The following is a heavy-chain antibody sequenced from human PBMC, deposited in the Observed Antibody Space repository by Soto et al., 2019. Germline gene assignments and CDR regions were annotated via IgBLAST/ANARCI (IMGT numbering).Heavy chain of an antibody. CDR2: TYYRSKWYN. CDR1: GDSVFSNSAA. Sequence: SQTLSLTCVISGDSVFSNSAAWNWIRQSPSRGLEWLGRTYYRSKWYNDYAGSVRSRITINPDTSKNQFSLHLNSVTPEDTAVYYCARDLSGFFQHWGLGTLVTVSS. J-gene: IGHJ1*01. CDR3: ARDLSGFFQH. D-gene: IGHD3-3*02. V-gene: IGHV6-1*01.